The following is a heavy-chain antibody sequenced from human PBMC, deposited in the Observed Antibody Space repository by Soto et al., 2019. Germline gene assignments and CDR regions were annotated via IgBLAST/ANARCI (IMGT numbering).Heavy chain of an antibody. D-gene: IGHD6-13*01. J-gene: IGHJ1*01. V-gene: IGHV3-30*18. CDR1: GFTFSSYG. CDR2: ISYDGSNK. CDR3: AKDLQTRYSSSWYDSEYFQH. Sequence: QVQLVESGGGVVQPGRSLRLSCAASGFTFSSYGMHWVRQAPGKGLEWVAVISYDGSNKYYADSVKGRFTISRDNSKNTLYLQMNSLRAEDTAVYYCAKDLQTRYSSSWYDSEYFQHWGQGTLVTVSS.